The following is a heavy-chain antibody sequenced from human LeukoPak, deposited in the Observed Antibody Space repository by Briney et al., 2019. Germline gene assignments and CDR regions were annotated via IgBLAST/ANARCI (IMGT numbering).Heavy chain of an antibody. CDR2: ISSDGSDK. CDR1: GFTFSSYA. Sequence: GRSLRLSCAASGFTFSSYAIHWVRQAPGKGLEWVAVISSDGSDKYYAGSVKGRFTISRDNSKNTLYLQMNSLRAEDTAVYYCAKGGTGNSGYARVFDYWGQGTLVTVSS. J-gene: IGHJ4*02. V-gene: IGHV3-30*18. CDR3: AKGGTGNSGYARVFDY. D-gene: IGHD5-12*01.